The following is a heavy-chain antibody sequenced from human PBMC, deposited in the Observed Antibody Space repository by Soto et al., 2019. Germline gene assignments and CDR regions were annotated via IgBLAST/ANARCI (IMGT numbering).Heavy chain of an antibody. CDR2: IYYSGST. J-gene: IGHJ6*03. Sequence: SETLSLTCTVSGGSISSGGYYWSWIRQHPGKGLEWIGYIYYSGSTYYNPSLKSRVTISVDTSKNQFSLKLSSVTAADTAVYYCARWQHTGDYMDVWGKGTTVTVAS. CDR1: GGSISSGGYY. V-gene: IGHV4-31*03. CDR3: ARWQHTGDYMDV. D-gene: IGHD2-2*02.